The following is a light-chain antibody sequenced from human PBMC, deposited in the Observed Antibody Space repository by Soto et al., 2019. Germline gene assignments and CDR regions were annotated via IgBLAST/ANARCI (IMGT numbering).Light chain of an antibody. Sequence: IPLTQSPSSLSASVGDRVTITCRASQAISNYLAWYQQRPGRAPKLLLYSAYTLQSGVPSRFSGSGSVTDFTLTISSLQPEDFATYFCQQLSSYPITFGQGTRLEIK. CDR2: SAY. CDR1: QAISNY. CDR3: QQLSSYPIT. V-gene: IGKV1-9*01. J-gene: IGKJ5*01.